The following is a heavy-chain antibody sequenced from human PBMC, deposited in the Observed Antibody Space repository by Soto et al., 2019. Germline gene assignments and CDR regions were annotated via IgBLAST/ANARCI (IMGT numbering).Heavy chain of an antibody. V-gene: IGHV4-59*01. CDR3: ARTGARIAAAGYYYYYYMDV. Sequence: SETLSLTCTVSGGSISSYYLSWIRQPPGKGLEWIGYIYYSGSTNYNPSLKSRVTISVDTSKNQFSLKLSSVTAADTAVYYCARTGARIAAAGYYYYYYMDVWGKGTTVTVSS. CDR2: IYYSGST. J-gene: IGHJ6*03. D-gene: IGHD6-13*01. CDR1: GGSISSYY.